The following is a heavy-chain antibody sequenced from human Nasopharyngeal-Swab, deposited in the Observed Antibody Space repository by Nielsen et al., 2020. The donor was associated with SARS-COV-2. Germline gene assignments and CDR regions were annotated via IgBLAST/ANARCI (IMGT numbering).Heavy chain of an antibody. CDR1: GYTFTGYY. D-gene: IGHD6-19*01. Sequence: ASVKVSCKASGYTFTGYYMHWVRQAPGQGLEWMGWINPNSGGTNYAQKCQGRVTMTRDTSISTAYMELSRMRSDDTAVYYCARDPTSVAGTGDYYYGMDVWGQGTTVTVSS. J-gene: IGHJ6*02. CDR2: INPNSGGT. V-gene: IGHV1-2*02. CDR3: ARDPTSVAGTGDYYYGMDV.